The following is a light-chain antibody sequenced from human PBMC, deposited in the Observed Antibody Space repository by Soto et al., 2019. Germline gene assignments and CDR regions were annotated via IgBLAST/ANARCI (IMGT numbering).Light chain of an antibody. CDR1: QSVSSSY. V-gene: IGKV3-15*01. CDR2: GAS. J-gene: IGKJ1*01. CDR3: QQYNNRPRT. Sequence: EIVLTQSPGTLSLSPGERATLSCRASQSVSSSYLAWYQQKPGQAPRLLIYGASTRATGIPARFSGTGFGTEFTLTISSLQSGDSAVYYCQQYNNRPRTFGQGTKVDI.